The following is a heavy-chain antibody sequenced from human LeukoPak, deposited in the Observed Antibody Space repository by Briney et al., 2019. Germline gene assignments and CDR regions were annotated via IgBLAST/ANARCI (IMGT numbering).Heavy chain of an antibody. CDR3: ARPPYYYESSGTQEY. CDR2: INHSGST. Sequence: SETLSLTCAVYGGSFSGYYWSWIRQPPGKGLEWIGEINHSGSTNYNPSLKSRVTISVDTSKNQFSLKLSSVTAADTAVYYCARPPYYYESSGTQEYWGQGTLVTVSS. V-gene: IGHV4-34*01. D-gene: IGHD3-22*01. J-gene: IGHJ4*02. CDR1: GGSFSGYY.